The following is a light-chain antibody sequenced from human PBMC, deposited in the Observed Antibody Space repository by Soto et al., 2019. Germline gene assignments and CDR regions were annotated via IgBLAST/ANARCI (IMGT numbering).Light chain of an antibody. V-gene: IGKV3-20*01. CDR1: QSISSSY. CDR2: DAS. CDR3: QQFHISRT. J-gene: IGKJ1*01. Sequence: EIVLTQSPGTLSLSPGERATLSCRASQSISSSYLAWYQQKPGQAPRLLIYDASSRATGIPDRFSGSGSGTDFTLTISRLEPEDFAVYYCQQFHISRTFGQGTKVEIK.